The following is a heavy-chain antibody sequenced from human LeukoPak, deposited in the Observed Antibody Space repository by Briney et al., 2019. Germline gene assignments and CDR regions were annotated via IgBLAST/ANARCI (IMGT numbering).Heavy chain of an antibody. V-gene: IGHV3-23*01. J-gene: IGHJ4*02. CDR2: ISGSGGGT. D-gene: IGHD6-13*01. CDR3: ATKYSSSWFFDY. Sequence: GRSLRLSCAASGFTFSSYGMHCVRQAPGKGLEWVAAISGSGGGTYYADSVRGQFTISRDNSKNTLYLQMNSLRGEDTAVYYCATKYSSSWFFDYWGQGTLVTVSS. CDR1: GFTFSSYG.